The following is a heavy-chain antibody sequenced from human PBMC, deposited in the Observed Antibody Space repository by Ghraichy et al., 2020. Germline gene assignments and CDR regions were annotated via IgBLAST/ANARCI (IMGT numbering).Heavy chain of an antibody. CDR3: AREAGWYSGHYGMDV. Sequence: ASVKVSCKASGYTFTGYYMHWVRQAPGQGLEWMGWINPNSGGTNYAQKFQGRVTMTRDTSISTAYMELSRLRSDDTAVYYCAREAGWYSGHYGMDVWGQGTTVTVSS. V-gene: IGHV1-2*02. J-gene: IGHJ6*02. CDR2: INPNSGGT. CDR1: GYTFTGYY. D-gene: IGHD6-19*01.